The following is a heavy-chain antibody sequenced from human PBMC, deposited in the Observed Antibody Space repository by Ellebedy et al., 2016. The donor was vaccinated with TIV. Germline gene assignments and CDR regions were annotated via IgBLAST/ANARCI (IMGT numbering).Heavy chain of an antibody. V-gene: IGHV1-2*02. CDR1: GYTFTGYY. D-gene: IGHD3-22*01. CDR3: VRDLTNYGSSSY. Sequence: AASVTVSCKASGYTFTGYYIHWVRQAPGQGLEWVAWINPNSGDTAYAQHLQGRVTVTGDTSISTAYMELSRLISDDTAVYYCVRDLTNYGSSSYWGQGTLVTVSS. J-gene: IGHJ4*02. CDR2: INPNSGDT.